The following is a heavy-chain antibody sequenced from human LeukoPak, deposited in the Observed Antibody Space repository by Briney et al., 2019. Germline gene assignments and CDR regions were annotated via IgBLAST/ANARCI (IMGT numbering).Heavy chain of an antibody. D-gene: IGHD2-15*01. V-gene: IGHV1-8*01. Sequence: ASVKVSCKASGYTFNSYDINWVRQATGQGLEWMGWMNPNTGNTGYGERFQGRVTMTRDNSISTAYMELNRLRSDGTAVYYCARAKVLTIGLDYWGQGTLVTVSS. CDR2: MNPNTGNT. CDR3: ARAKVLTIGLDY. CDR1: GYTFNSYD. J-gene: IGHJ4*02.